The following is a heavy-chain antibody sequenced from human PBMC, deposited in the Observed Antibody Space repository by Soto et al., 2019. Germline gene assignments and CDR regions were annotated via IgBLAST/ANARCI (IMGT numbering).Heavy chain of an antibody. CDR3: ARDLGYCNSSGCFRNWFDP. D-gene: IGHD2-15*01. Sequence: QVQLVQSGAEVKTPGASVKVSCRASGYSFRTHGISWVRQAPGQGVEWMGWISTYDDKTNFPQKFQGRITMTTDTSTSTAYMELRSLRSDDTAVYFCARDLGYCNSSGCFRNWFDPWGQGTLVTVSS. J-gene: IGHJ5*02. V-gene: IGHV1-18*01. CDR1: GYSFRTHG. CDR2: ISTYDDKT.